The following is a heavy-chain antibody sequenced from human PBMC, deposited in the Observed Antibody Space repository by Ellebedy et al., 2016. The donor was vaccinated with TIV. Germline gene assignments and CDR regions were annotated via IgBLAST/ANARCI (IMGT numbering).Heavy chain of an antibody. Sequence: GESLKISCAASGFTFGDYWMSWVRQAPGKGLEWVANIKYDGTERYFVDSMKGRFTISSDNTKNSLYLQMSGLRAEETAVYYCVRDRLHSGIYYIFDFWGQGTLVTVSS. V-gene: IGHV3-7*03. CDR1: GFTFGDYW. D-gene: IGHD1-26*01. CDR2: IKYDGTER. CDR3: VRDRLHSGIYYIFDF. J-gene: IGHJ4*02.